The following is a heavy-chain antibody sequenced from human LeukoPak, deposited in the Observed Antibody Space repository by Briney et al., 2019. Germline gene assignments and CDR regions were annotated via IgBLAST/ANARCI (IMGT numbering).Heavy chain of an antibody. CDR3: ARDIGYSYGCVYYGMDV. CDR1: GFTVSSNY. J-gene: IGHJ6*02. CDR2: IYSGGST. D-gene: IGHD5-18*01. Sequence: GGSLRLSCAASGFTVSSNYMSWVRQAPGKGLEWVSVIYSGGSTYYADSVKGRFTISRDNSKNTLYLQMNSLRAEDTAVYYCARDIGYSYGCVYYGMDVWGQGTTVTVSS. V-gene: IGHV3-53*01.